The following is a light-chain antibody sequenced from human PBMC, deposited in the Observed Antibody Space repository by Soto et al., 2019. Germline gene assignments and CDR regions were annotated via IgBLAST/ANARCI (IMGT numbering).Light chain of an antibody. V-gene: IGKV1-39*01. CDR1: QSISNY. CDR2: AAS. Sequence: DIQMTQSPSSLSASVGDRVTITCRARQSISNYLNWYQQKPRKAPKLLMFAASSLQSGVPSRFSGGGSGTDFTLTISSLQPEDFATYYCQQSYSTPRTFGQGTKVEIK. J-gene: IGKJ1*01. CDR3: QQSYSTPRT.